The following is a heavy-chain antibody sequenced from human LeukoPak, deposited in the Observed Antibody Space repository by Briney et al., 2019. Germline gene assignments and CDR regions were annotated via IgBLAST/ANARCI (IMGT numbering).Heavy chain of an antibody. CDR2: ISGSGGST. V-gene: IGHV3-23*01. Sequence: GWSLRLSCAASGFTFSSYAMSWVRQAPGKGLEWVSAISGSGGSTYYADSVKGRFTISRDNSKNTLYLQMNSLRAEDTAVYYCAKDRPGRIAAAGTLTDYWGQGTLVTVSS. J-gene: IGHJ4*02. CDR1: GFTFSSYA. D-gene: IGHD6-13*01. CDR3: AKDRPGRIAAAGTLTDY.